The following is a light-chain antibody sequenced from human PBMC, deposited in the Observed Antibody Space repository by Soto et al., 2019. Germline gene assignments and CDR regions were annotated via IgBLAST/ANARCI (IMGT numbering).Light chain of an antibody. Sequence: EIVLTQSPGTLSLSPGERATLSGGPVKSVAGSYLAGYQQKPGQAPRLLIYGASSRATGIPDRFSGSGSGTDFTLTISRLEPEDFAVYYCQQYGSSPHTFGGGTKVEIK. V-gene: IGKV3-20*01. J-gene: IGKJ4*01. CDR2: GAS. CDR1: KSVAGSY. CDR3: QQYGSSPHT.